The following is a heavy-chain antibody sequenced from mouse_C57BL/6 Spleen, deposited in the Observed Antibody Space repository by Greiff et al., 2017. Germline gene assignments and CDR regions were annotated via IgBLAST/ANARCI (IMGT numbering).Heavy chain of an antibody. CDR3: ARISHYYGSSYGYFDV. V-gene: IGHV1-61*01. Sequence: QVQLQQPGAELVRPGSSVKLSCKASGYTFTSYWMDWVKQRPGQGLEWIGNIYPSDSETHYNQKFKDKATLTVDKSSSTAYMQLSSLTSEDSAVYYCARISHYYGSSYGYFDVWGTGTTVTVSS. J-gene: IGHJ1*03. CDR2: IYPSDSET. CDR1: GYTFTSYW. D-gene: IGHD1-1*01.